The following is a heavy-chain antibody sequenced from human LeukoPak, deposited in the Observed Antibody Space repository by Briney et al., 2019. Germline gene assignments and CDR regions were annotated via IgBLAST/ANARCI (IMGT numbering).Heavy chain of an antibody. CDR1: GGTFSSYA. Sequence: SVKVSCKASGGTFSSYAISWVRQAPAQGLEWMGRIIPILGIANYAQKFQGRVTITADKSTSTAYMELSSLRSEDTAVYYCARPREYYYDSSGQGAFDIWGQGTMVTVSS. CDR2: IIPILGIA. V-gene: IGHV1-69*04. D-gene: IGHD3-22*01. CDR3: ARPREYYYDSSGQGAFDI. J-gene: IGHJ3*02.